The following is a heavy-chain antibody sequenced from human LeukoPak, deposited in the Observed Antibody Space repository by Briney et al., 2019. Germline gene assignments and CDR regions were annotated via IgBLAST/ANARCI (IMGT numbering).Heavy chain of an antibody. D-gene: IGHD1-26*01. J-gene: IGHJ4*02. Sequence: PSETLSLTRTVSGGSISSYLWSWIRQPPGKGLEWIGYIYYSGSTNYNPSLISRVTILVDTSKNQFSLKVSSVTAADTAVYYCARGQYSGSCFDNWGQRSLASVSS. CDR1: GGSISSYL. CDR2: IYYSGST. CDR3: ARGQYSGSCFDN. V-gene: IGHV4-59*01.